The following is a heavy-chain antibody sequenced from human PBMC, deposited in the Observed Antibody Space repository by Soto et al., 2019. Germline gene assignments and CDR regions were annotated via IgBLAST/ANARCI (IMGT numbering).Heavy chain of an antibody. V-gene: IGHV5-51*01. D-gene: IGHD3-22*01. CDR3: ARRPTYYYDSSAYGAFDI. CDR2: IYPGDSDT. Sequence: VESLKISCKGSGYIFTSYWICWFLQMPVKVLEWMGIIYPGDSDTRYSPSFQGQVTISADKSISTAYLQWSSLKASDTAMYYCARRPTYYYDSSAYGAFDIWGQGTMVTVSS. CDR1: GYIFTSYW. J-gene: IGHJ3*02.